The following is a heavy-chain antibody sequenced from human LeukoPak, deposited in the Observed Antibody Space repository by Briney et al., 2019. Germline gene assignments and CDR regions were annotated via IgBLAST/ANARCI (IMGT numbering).Heavy chain of an antibody. D-gene: IGHD2-2*01. CDR1: GFAFSNYE. CDR2: ISPSGGTI. V-gene: IGHV3-48*03. J-gene: IGHJ5*02. Sequence: GGSLRLSCAASGFAFSNYEMNWVRQAPGKGLEWGSYISPSGGTITYADSVKGRFTISRDNAKNSLYLQMNSLGAEDTAVYYCVRVRYCSSTNCHGGWFDPWGQGTLVTVSS. CDR3: VRVRYCSSTNCHGGWFDP.